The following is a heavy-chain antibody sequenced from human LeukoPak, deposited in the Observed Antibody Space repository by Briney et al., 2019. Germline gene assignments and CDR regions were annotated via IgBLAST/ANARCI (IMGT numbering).Heavy chain of an antibody. D-gene: IGHD3-22*01. Sequence: PSETLSLTCTVSGGSISSYYWSWIRQPPGKGLEWIGYIYYSGSTNYNPSLKSRVTISVDTSKNQFSLKLSSVTAADTAVYYCARLNNYDSSGYYYPVHAFDIWGQGTMVTVSS. CDR2: IYYSGST. J-gene: IGHJ3*02. CDR1: GGSISSYY. CDR3: ARLNNYDSSGYYYPVHAFDI. V-gene: IGHV4-59*13.